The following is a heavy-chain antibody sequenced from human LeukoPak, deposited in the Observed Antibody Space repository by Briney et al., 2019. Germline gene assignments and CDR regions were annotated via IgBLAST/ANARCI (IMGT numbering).Heavy chain of an antibody. Sequence: GGSLRLSCAASGFTVSSNYMSWVRQAPGKGLEWVSVIYGGGSTYYADSVKGRFTISRDNSKNTLYLQMNSLRAEDTAVYYCAKDQVVITTTGSWFDPWGQGTLVTVSS. J-gene: IGHJ5*02. V-gene: IGHV3-53*01. CDR2: IYGGGST. CDR3: AKDQVVITTTGSWFDP. CDR1: GFTVSSNY. D-gene: IGHD3-22*01.